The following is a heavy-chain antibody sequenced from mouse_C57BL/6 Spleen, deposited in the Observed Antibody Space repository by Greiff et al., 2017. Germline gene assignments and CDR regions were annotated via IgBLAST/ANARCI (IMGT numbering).Heavy chain of an antibody. CDR3: TRLIGLYAMDY. CDR1: GFNIKDDY. J-gene: IGHJ4*01. CDR2: IDPENGDT. V-gene: IGHV14-4*01. D-gene: IGHD3-3*01. Sequence: EVQLQQSGAELVRPGASVKLSCTASGFNIKDDYMHWVKQRPEQGLEWIGWIDPENGDTEYASKFQGKATITADTSSNTAYRQLSSLTSEDTAVYCCTRLIGLYAMDYWGQGTSVTVSS.